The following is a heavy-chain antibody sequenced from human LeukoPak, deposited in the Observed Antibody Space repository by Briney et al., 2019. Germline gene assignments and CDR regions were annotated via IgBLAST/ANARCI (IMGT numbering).Heavy chain of an antibody. J-gene: IGHJ5*02. CDR3: AKNVALGYCSSTSCPIDP. Sequence: GGSLRLSCAASGFTFSSYAMHWVRQAPGRGLEWVSAISGSDGGAHYSDSVKGRFTISRDNSKNTLFLQMSSLRAEDTAIYYCAKNVALGYCSSTSCPIDPWGQGTLVTVSS. CDR2: ISGSDGGA. D-gene: IGHD2-2*01. CDR1: GFTFSSYA. V-gene: IGHV3-23*01.